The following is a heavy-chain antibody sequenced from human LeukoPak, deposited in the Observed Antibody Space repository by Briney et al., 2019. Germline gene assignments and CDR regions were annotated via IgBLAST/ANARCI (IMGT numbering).Heavy chain of an antibody. CDR1: GYSFTSYW. CDR2: IYPGDSDT. V-gene: IGHV5-51*01. Sequence: GESLKISCKGSGYSFTSYWIGWVRQMPGKGLEWMGIIYPGDSDTRYSPSFQGQVTISADKSISTASLQWSSLKASDTAIYFCARATSLSFYYFDYWGQGTLVTVSS. CDR3: ARATSLSFYYFDY. J-gene: IGHJ4*02. D-gene: IGHD2-2*01.